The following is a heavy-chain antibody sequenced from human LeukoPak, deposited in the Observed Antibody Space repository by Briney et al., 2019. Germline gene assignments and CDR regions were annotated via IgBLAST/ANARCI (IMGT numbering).Heavy chain of an antibody. CDR2: INHSGST. CDR3: AGWADGRGADWQDY. V-gene: IGHV4-34*01. J-gene: IGHJ4*02. D-gene: IGHD3-10*01. Sequence: SETLSLTCAVYGGSFSGYYWSWTRQPPGKGLEWIGEINHSGSTNYDPSLKSRVTISVDTSKNQFSLKLSSVTAADTAVYYCAGWADGRGADWQDYWGQGTLVTVSS. CDR1: GGSFSGYY.